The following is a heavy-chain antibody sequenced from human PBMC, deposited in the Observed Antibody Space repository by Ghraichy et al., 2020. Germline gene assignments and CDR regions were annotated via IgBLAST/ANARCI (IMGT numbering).Heavy chain of an antibody. D-gene: IGHD4-17*01. CDR1: GGSISGYY. V-gene: IGHV4-4*07. CDR2: IYSSGGT. J-gene: IGHJ6*02. CDR3: ARLWHGDYYYYGMDV. Sequence: SETLSLTCTVSGGSISGYYWSWVRQPAGKGLEWIGRIYSSGGTNFKPSLESRVTMSVDTSKNQFSLKLSSVTAADTAVYYCARLWHGDYYYYGMDVWGQGTTVTVSS.